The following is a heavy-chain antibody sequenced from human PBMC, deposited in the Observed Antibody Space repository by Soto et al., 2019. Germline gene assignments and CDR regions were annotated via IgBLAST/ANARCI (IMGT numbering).Heavy chain of an antibody. J-gene: IGHJ4*02. V-gene: IGHV3-53*01. CDR3: ARGIAVAGFYFDY. CDR2: IYSSGTT. Sequence: GGSLRLSCAASGFSVSSNYMNWVRQAPGKGLEWVSVIYSSGTTYYADSVKGRFTISRDNSKNTLYLQMNGLRAEDTALYYCARGIAVAGFYFDYWGQGTLVTVSS. CDR1: GFSVSSNY. D-gene: IGHD6-19*01.